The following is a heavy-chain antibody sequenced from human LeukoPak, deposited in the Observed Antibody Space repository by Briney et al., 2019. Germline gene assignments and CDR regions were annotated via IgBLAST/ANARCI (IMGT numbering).Heavy chain of an antibody. CDR3: ARPNDYGYYFDF. Sequence: GESLKISCKGFGYSFTSYWIGWVRQMPGKGPEWMGIIYPGDSDTRYSPSFQGQVTISVDKSISTAYLQWSSLRASDTAMYYCARPNDYGYYFDFWGQGTLVTVSS. V-gene: IGHV5-51*01. J-gene: IGHJ4*02. CDR1: GYSFTSYW. D-gene: IGHD4-17*01. CDR2: IYPGDSDT.